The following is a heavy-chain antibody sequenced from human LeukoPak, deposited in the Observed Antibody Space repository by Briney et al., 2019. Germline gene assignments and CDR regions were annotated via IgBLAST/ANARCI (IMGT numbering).Heavy chain of an antibody. D-gene: IGHD2-15*01. J-gene: IGHJ6*03. CDR3: ARSGSRDSHTYYYYYMGV. CDR2: ISGRGNGP. CDR1: RFTFSSFA. V-gene: IGHV3-23*01. Sequence: GGSLRLSSAASRFTFSSFAKNWVREAPGEGLEGGLAISGRGNGPYSADSVKGRFTISRDNAKNSLYLQMNSLVAEDTAVYYCARSGSRDSHTYYYYYMGVWGKGATVTVSS.